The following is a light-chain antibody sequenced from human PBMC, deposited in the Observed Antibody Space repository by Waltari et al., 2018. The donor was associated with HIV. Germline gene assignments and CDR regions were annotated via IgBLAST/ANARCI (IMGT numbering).Light chain of an antibody. Sequence: QSALTQPASVSASPGQSIKISCIGTSNDVVDYNHVSWYQQQPDKAPRLMIYDVTKWPSGVSTRFSGSKSGNTASLAISGLQAEDEAIYYCASYRYSSRTYVFGTGTTVTVL. CDR1: SNDVVDYNH. J-gene: IGLJ1*01. V-gene: IGLV2-14*03. CDR2: DVT. CDR3: ASYRYSSRTYV.